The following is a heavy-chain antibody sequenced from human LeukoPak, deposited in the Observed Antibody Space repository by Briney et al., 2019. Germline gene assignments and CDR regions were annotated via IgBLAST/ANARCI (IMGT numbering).Heavy chain of an antibody. D-gene: IGHD3-22*01. V-gene: IGHV3-53*01. Sequence: GRSLRLSCAASGFTVSSNYMSWVRQAPGKGLEWVSVIYSGGSTYYADSVKGRFTISRDNSKNTLYLQMNSLRAEDTAVYYCARGASSGPDRIDYWGQGTLVTVSS. CDR2: IYSGGST. CDR1: GFTVSSNY. CDR3: ARGASSGPDRIDY. J-gene: IGHJ4*02.